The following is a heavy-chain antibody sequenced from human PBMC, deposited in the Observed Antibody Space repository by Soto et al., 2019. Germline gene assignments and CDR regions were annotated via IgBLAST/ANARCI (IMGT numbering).Heavy chain of an antibody. D-gene: IGHD6-19*01. Sequence: VQLLESGGGLVQPGGSLRLSCAASGFTFRDYAMNWVRLSPGKGLEWVSDISGNGDSARHADSVKGRFTISRDNSRNTLYLQMNSLRVDDTAVYYFGTERRGSGWSVCNFWGQGTLVTVSS. J-gene: IGHJ4*02. V-gene: IGHV3-23*01. CDR1: GFTFRDYA. CDR3: GTERRGSGWSVCNF. CDR2: ISGNGDSA.